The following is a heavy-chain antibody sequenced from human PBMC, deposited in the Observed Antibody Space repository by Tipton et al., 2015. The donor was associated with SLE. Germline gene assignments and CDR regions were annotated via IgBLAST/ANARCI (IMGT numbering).Heavy chain of an antibody. CDR3: ARGPRDGYKDAFDI. V-gene: IGHV4-39*07. CDR2: IYYSGST. CDR1: GGSISSSSYY. Sequence: LRLSCTVSGGSISSSSYYWGWIRQPPGKGLEWIGSIYYSGSTYHNPSLKSRVTISVDTSKNQFSLKLSSVTAADTAVYYCARGPRDGYKDAFDIWGQGTMVTVSS. J-gene: IGHJ3*02. D-gene: IGHD5-24*01.